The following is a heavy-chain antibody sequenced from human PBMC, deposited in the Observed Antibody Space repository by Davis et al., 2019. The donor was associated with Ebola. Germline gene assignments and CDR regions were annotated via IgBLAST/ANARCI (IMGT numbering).Heavy chain of an antibody. J-gene: IGHJ4*02. D-gene: IGHD3-10*01. CDR3: VRGRRFGESPEGVDY. Sequence: GGSLRLSCVASGFTFSSYGMHWVRQAPGQGLEWVTVIWYDGSLEYYVDSVKGRFTVSRDNPKNTLYLQMNSLRVEDTAVYYRVRGRRFGESPEGVDYWGQGTLVTVSS. CDR1: GFTFSSYG. CDR2: IWYDGSLE. V-gene: IGHV3-33*01.